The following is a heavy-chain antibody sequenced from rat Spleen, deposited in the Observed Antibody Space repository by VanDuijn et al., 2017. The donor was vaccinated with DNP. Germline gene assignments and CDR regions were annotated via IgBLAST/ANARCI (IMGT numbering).Heavy chain of an antibody. D-gene: IGHD3-8*01. J-gene: IGHJ2*01. Sequence: EVQLVESGGGLVQPGGSLTLSCAASGFTLNTYWMTWIRQAPGKGLEWIASIINSGGNTYYPDSVKGRFTIYRDNAKSTLYLQVNSLRSEDTATYYCTSNPHNRTAPRCDYWGQGVMVTVSS. CDR1: GFTLNTYW. CDR2: IINSGGNT. V-gene: IGHV5-31*01. CDR3: TSNPHNRTAPRCDY.